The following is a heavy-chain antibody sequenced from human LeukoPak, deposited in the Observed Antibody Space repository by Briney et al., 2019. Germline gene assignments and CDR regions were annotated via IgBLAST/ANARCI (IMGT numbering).Heavy chain of an antibody. CDR1: GGSISSYY. D-gene: IGHD3-10*01. Sequence: SETLSLTSTVPGGSISSYYWSWIRQPPGKGLEWIGYIYYSGSTNYNPSLKSRVTISVDTSKNQFSLKLSSVTAADTAVYYCARLVSGFGELNFDYWGQGTLVTVSS. J-gene: IGHJ4*02. V-gene: IGHV4-59*08. CDR3: ARLVSGFGELNFDY. CDR2: IYYSGST.